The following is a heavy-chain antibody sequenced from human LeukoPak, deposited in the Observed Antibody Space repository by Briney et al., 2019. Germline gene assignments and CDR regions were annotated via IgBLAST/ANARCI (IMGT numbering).Heavy chain of an antibody. CDR2: IKQEGWEK. D-gene: IGHD3-3*01. CDR1: GFTFSIYC. Sequence: GGSLRLSCAASGFTFSIYCMIWLPHSPGKGLEGVANIKQEGWEKYYVDCVEGRYTIHRDNAKNALYLQMNSLRAEDTAVYYCARVSEDFWSGYYQYYYYYYMDVWGKGTTVTVSS. V-gene: IGHV3-7*01. J-gene: IGHJ6*03. CDR3: ARVSEDFWSGYYQYYYYYYMDV.